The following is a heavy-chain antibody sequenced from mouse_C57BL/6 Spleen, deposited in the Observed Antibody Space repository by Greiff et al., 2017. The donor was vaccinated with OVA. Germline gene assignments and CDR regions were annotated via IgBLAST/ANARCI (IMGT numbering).Heavy chain of an antibody. V-gene: IGHV1-82*01. CDR2: IYPGDGDT. CDR1: GYAFSSSW. CDR3: ALTMVTTFDY. Sequence: QVQLKQSGPELVKPGASVKISCKASGYAFSSSWMNWVKQRPGKGLEWIGRIYPGDGDTNYNGKFKGKATLTADKSSSTAYMQLSSLTSEDSAVYFCALTMVTTFDYWGQGTTLTVSS. J-gene: IGHJ2*01. D-gene: IGHD2-2*01.